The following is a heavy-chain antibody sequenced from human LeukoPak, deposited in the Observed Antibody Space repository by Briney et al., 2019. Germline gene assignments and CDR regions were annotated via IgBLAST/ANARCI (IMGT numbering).Heavy chain of an antibody. V-gene: IGHV3-30-3*01. CDR1: GFTFSSYA. Sequence: GRSLRLSCAASGFTFSSYAMHWVRQAPGKGLEWVAVISYDGSNKYYADSVKGRFTISRDNSKSTLYLQMNSLRAEDTAVYYCARVRTPYYFDYWGQGTLVTVSS. J-gene: IGHJ4*02. D-gene: IGHD1-14*01. CDR2: ISYDGSNK. CDR3: ARVRTPYYFDY.